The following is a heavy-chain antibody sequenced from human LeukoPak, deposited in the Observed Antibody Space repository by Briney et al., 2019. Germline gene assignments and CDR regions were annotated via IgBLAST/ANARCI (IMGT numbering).Heavy chain of an antibody. CDR2: IKSDGST. V-gene: IGHV3-74*01. CDR1: GFTFNTYW. J-gene: IGHJ6*02. Sequence: GGSLTLSCAASGFTFNTYWLHWVRQAPGEGLVWVSRIKSDGSTDYADSVKGRFTISRDNAKSTVSLQMNSLRPEDTAVYYCARDYYYAVDFWGQGTTVTVSS. CDR3: ARDYYYAVDF.